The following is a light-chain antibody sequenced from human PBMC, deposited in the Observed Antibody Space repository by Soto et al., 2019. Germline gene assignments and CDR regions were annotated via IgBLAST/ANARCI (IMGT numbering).Light chain of an antibody. CDR3: HQYVSSPLT. CDR1: QSVSSSY. V-gene: IGKV3-20*01. J-gene: IGKJ4*01. CDR2: GAS. Sequence: EIVLTQSPGTLSLSPGERATLSCRASQSVSSSYLAWYQQKPCQAPRLLIYGASSRATGIPDRFSGSGSGTDFTLTISRLEPEDFAVYYCHQYVSSPLTFGGGTKVEIK.